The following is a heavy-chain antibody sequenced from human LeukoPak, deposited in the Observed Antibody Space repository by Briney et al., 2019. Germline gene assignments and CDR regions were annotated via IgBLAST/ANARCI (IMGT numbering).Heavy chain of an antibody. J-gene: IGHJ3*02. CDR3: ARDGEASGDFGVAGDAFDI. CDR2: IRYDGSNK. V-gene: IGHV3-30*02. D-gene: IGHD3-3*01. Sequence: PGGSLRLSCAASGFTFSSYGMHWVRQAPGKGLEWVAFIRYDGSNKYYADSVKGRFTISRDNSKNTLYLQMNSLRAEDTAVYYCARDGEASGDFGVAGDAFDIWGQGTMVTVSS. CDR1: GFTFSSYG.